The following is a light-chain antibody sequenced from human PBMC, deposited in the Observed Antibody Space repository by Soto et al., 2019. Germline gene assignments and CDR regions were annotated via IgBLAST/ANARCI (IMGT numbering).Light chain of an antibody. CDR3: QQSYSTPIT. V-gene: IGKV1-39*01. CDR1: QSISSY. CDR2: AAS. Sequence: IQLTQSPSSLSADVGDRVTITCRASQSISSYLNWYQQKPGKAPKLLIYAASSLQSGVPSRFSGSGSGTDFTLTISSLQPEDFATYYCQQSYSTPITFGQGTRLEI. J-gene: IGKJ5*01.